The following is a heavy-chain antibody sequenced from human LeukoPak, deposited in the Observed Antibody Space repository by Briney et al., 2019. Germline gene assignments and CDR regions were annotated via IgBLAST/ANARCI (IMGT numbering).Heavy chain of an antibody. CDR3: AKEGSPGFGDLYFYYMDV. Sequence: GGSLRLSCAASGFTFSSYAMNWVRQAPGKGLEWVSGISSSGRNTYYADSVKGRFTLSSDNSQNTLFLQMNSLRAEDTAIYYCAKEGSPGFGDLYFYYMDVWGKGTTVTVSS. CDR2: ISSSGRNT. D-gene: IGHD3-10*01. J-gene: IGHJ6*03. V-gene: IGHV3-23*01. CDR1: GFTFSSYA.